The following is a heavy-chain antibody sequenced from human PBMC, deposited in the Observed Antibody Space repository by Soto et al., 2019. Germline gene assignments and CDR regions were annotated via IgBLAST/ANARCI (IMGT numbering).Heavy chain of an antibody. J-gene: IGHJ4*02. V-gene: IGHV1-18*01. CDR2: ISAYNGNT. CDR1: GYTFTNYA. Sequence: QVQLVQSGAEVKKPGASVKVSCKASGYTFTNYAFSWVRQAPGQGLEWMGWISAYNGNTNYPQKLQGRATMTTDTSTSTAYMELRSLRSDATAVYYCARDLAAAGPFDCWGQGTLVTVSS. D-gene: IGHD6-13*01. CDR3: ARDLAAAGPFDC.